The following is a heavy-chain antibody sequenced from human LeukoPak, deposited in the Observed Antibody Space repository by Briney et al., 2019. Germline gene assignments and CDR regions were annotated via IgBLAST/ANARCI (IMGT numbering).Heavy chain of an antibody. CDR2: ISSSSSYI. V-gene: IGHV3-21*01. J-gene: IGHJ6*04. D-gene: IGHD2-15*01. CDR3: ATLPPAGMDV. Sequence: PGGPLRLSCAASGFTFSSSSTNWVRQAPGKGLEWVSSISSSSSYIYYADSVKGRFTISRDNAKNSLYLQMNSLRAEDTAVYYCATLPPAGMDVWGKGTTVTVSS. CDR1: GFTFSSSS.